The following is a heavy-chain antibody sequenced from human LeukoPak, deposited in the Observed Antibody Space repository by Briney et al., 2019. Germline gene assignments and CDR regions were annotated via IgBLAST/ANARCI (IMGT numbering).Heavy chain of an antibody. CDR1: GGPISSYY. D-gene: IGHD5-18*01. CDR2: IYYSGST. Sequence: SETLSLTCTVSGGPISSYYWSWIRQPPGKGLEWIGYIYYSGSTNYNPSLKSRVTISVDTSKNQFSLKLSSVTAADTAVYYCERGGYSYGYYMDVWGKGTTVTVSS. J-gene: IGHJ6*03. V-gene: IGHV4-59*01. CDR3: ERGGYSYGYYMDV.